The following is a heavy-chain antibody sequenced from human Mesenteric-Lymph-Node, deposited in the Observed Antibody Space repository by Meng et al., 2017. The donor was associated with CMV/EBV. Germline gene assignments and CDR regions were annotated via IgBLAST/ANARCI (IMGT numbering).Heavy chain of an antibody. D-gene: IGHD3-16*01. Sequence: SLKISCAASGFTFDDYAMHWVRQAPGKGLEWVSGISWNSDIIGYADSVKGRFTISRDNAKKSLDLQMNSLRAEDTAVYYCARDSGLGKGDPFDIWGQGTMVTVSS. CDR2: ISWNSDII. V-gene: IGHV3-9*01. CDR1: GFTFDDYA. CDR3: ARDSGLGKGDPFDI. J-gene: IGHJ3*02.